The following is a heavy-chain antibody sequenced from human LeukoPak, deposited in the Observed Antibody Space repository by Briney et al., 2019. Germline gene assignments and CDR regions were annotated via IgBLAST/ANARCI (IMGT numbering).Heavy chain of an antibody. J-gene: IGHJ4*02. Sequence: SETLSLTCAVYGGSFSGYYWSWIRQPPAKGLEWIGKINHSGSTNYNPSLKSRVTISVDTSKNQFSLKLSSVTAADTAVYYCARAQPYYYDSSGYGYWGQGTLVTVSS. CDR2: INHSGST. D-gene: IGHD3-22*01. CDR1: GGSFSGYY. CDR3: ARAQPYYYDSSGYGY. V-gene: IGHV4-34*01.